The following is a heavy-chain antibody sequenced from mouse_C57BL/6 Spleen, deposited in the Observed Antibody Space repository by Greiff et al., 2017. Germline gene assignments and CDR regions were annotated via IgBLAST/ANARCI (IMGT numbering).Heavy chain of an antibody. D-gene: IGHD2-4*01. CDR3: AREIYYDYDDWGYFDY. V-gene: IGHV1-72*01. CDR2: IDPNSGGT. CDR1: GYTFTSYW. Sequence: VQLQQSGAELVKPGASVKLSCKASGYTFTSYWMHWVKQRPGRGLEWIGRIDPNSGGTKYNEKFKSKATLTVDKPSSTAYMQLSSLTSEDSAVYYCAREIYYDYDDWGYFDYWGQGTTLTVSS. J-gene: IGHJ2*01.